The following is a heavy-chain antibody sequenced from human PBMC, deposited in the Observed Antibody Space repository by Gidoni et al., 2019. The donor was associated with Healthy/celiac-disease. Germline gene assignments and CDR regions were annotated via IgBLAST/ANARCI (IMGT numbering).Heavy chain of an antibody. Sequence: QVQLQQSGAGLLKPSETLSLPCAVYGGSFSGYYWSWIRQPPGKGLEWIGEINHSGSPNYNPSLKSRVTISVDTSKNQFSLKLSSVTAADTAVYYCAIRGYSYGSFDYWGQGTLVTVSS. J-gene: IGHJ4*02. CDR3: AIRGYSYGSFDY. CDR1: GGSFSGYY. V-gene: IGHV4-34*01. D-gene: IGHD5-18*01. CDR2: INHSGSP.